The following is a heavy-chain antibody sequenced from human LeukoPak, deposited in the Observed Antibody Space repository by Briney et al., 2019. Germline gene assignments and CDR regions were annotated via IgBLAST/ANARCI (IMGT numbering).Heavy chain of an antibody. Sequence: PSETLSLTCTVSGGSISSGGYYWSWIRQHPGKGLEWIGYIYYSGSPYYNPSLKSRVTISVDTSKNQFSLKLSSVTAADTAVYYCARGRCVPAAIPFVWGQGTLVTVSS. J-gene: IGHJ4*02. V-gene: IGHV4-31*03. CDR3: ARGRCVPAAIPFV. CDR2: IYYSGSP. CDR1: GGSISSGGYY. D-gene: IGHD2-2*01.